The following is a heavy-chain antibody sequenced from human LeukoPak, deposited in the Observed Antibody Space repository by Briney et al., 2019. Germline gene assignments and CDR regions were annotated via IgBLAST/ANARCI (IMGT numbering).Heavy chain of an antibody. CDR1: GGSISSGSYY. V-gene: IGHV4-61*02. CDR2: IYTSGST. Sequence: SQTLSLTCTVSGGSISSGSYYWSWIRQPAGKGLEWIGRIYTSGSTNYNPSLKSRVTISVDTSKNQFSLKLSSVTAADTAVYYCARGDGGGGTMIVFVSLDYWGQGTLVTVSS. J-gene: IGHJ4*02. CDR3: ARGDGGGGTMIVFVSLDY. D-gene: IGHD3-22*01.